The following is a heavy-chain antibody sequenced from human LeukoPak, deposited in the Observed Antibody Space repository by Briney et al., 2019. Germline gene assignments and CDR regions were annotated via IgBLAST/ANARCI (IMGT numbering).Heavy chain of an antibody. CDR3: ARDGSIVGATGFDY. D-gene: IGHD1-26*01. Sequence: PGGSLRLSCAASGFTFSSYAMSWVRQAPGKGLEWVSAISGSGGSTYYADSVKGRFTISRDNAKNSLYLQMNSLRAEDTAVYYCARDGSIVGATGFDYWGQGTLVTVSS. CDR2: ISGSGGST. CDR1: GFTFSSYA. J-gene: IGHJ4*02. V-gene: IGHV3-23*01.